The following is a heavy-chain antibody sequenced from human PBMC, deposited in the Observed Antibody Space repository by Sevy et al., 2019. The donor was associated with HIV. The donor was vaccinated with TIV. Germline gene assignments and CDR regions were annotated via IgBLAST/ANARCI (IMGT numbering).Heavy chain of an antibody. Sequence: GGSLRLSCAASGFTFSSYGMHWVRQAPGKGLEWVAVISYDGSNKYYADSVKGRFTISRDNSKNTLYLQMNSLRAEDTAVYYCANDVRRWLQTRYYYYGMDVWGQGTTVTVSS. CDR2: ISYDGSNK. V-gene: IGHV3-30*18. D-gene: IGHD5-12*01. CDR1: GFTFSSYG. J-gene: IGHJ6*02. CDR3: ANDVRRWLQTRYYYYGMDV.